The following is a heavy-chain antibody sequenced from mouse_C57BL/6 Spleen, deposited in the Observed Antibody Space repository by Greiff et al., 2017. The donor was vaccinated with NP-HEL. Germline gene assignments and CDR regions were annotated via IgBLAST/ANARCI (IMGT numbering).Heavy chain of an antibody. V-gene: IGHV1-19*01. D-gene: IGHD1-1*01. Sequence: EVKLMESGPVLVKPGASVKMSCKASGYTFTDYYMNWVKQSHGKSLEWIGVINPYNGGTSYNQKFKGKATLTVDKSSSTAYMELNSLTSEDSAVYYCARWGTVVRYAMDYWGQGTSVTVSS. CDR1: GYTFTDYY. CDR3: ARWGTVVRYAMDY. J-gene: IGHJ4*01. CDR2: INPYNGGT.